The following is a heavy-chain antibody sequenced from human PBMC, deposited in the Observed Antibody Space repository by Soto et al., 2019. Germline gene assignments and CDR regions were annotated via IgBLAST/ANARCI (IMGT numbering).Heavy chain of an antibody. V-gene: IGHV4-30-4*01. Sequence: KTSETLSLTCTVSGGSISSGDYYWSWIRQPPGKGLEWIGYIYYSGSTYYNPSLKSRVTISVDTSKNQFSLKLSSVTAADTAVYYCAREWFGDEFYYFDYWGQGTLVTVSS. CDR1: GGSISSGDYY. D-gene: IGHD3-10*01. CDR2: IYYSGST. CDR3: AREWFGDEFYYFDY. J-gene: IGHJ4*02.